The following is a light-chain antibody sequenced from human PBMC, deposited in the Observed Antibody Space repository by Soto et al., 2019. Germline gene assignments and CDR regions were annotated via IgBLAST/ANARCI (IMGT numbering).Light chain of an antibody. J-gene: IGKJ1*01. Sequence: DIQMTQSPSSLSASVRDRVTITCRASHNTRGYLNWYQQKPGKAPKLLIYAASNLQSGIPSRFSGSGSETDFTLTISSLQPEDFATYYCQQSYSTPWTFGQGPKVDIK. CDR1: HNTRGY. CDR2: AAS. CDR3: QQSYSTPWT. V-gene: IGKV1-39*01.